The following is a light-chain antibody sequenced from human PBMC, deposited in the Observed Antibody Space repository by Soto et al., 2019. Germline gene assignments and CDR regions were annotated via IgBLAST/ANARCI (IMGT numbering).Light chain of an antibody. CDR2: GAS. J-gene: IGKJ5*01. Sequence: EIVLTQSPASLSLSPGERATLSCRASQSVDSHLVWYHQKPGQPPRILIFGASNKGTGITARFSGSGSCTDFSIAINRLEPDDFAVYYCQQRNDWPITFGQGTRLEIK. CDR1: QSVDSH. V-gene: IGKV3-11*01. CDR3: QQRNDWPIT.